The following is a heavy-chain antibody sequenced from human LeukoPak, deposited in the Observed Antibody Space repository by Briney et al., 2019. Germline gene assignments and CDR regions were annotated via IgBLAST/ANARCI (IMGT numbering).Heavy chain of an antibody. V-gene: IGHV3-74*01. J-gene: IGHJ4*02. CDR3: VRDWFGEHI. CDR2: VTSDGSST. Sequence: GGSLRLSCAASGFTFSNYWMYWVRQAPGKGLVWVSHVTSDGSSTNYADSVKGRFTISRDNAKNTLYLQMNSPRVEDTAVYYCVRDWFGEHIWGQGTLVTVSS. CDR1: GFTFSNYW. D-gene: IGHD3-10*01.